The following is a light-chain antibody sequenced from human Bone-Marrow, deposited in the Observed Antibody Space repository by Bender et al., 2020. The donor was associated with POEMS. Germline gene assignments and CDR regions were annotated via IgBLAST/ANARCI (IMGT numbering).Light chain of an antibody. J-gene: IGLJ1*01. CDR1: NGDVGTYNL. Sequence: QSALTQPASVSGSPGQSVTISCTGTNGDVGTYNLVSWYQQHPGKAPKLIVYEVSKRPSGVSSRFSGSRSGSTASLTISGLQAEDEADYYCSSYTTSNTCVFGTGTKVTVL. CDR3: SSYTTSNTCV. V-gene: IGLV2-14*02. CDR2: EVS.